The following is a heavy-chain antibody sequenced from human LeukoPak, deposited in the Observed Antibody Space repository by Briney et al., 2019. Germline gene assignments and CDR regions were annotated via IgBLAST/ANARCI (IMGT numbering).Heavy chain of an antibody. J-gene: IGHJ4*02. V-gene: IGHV1-18*01. Sequence: GASVKVSCKASGYTFTSYGISWVRQAPGQRLEWMGWISAYNGNTNYAQKLQGRVTMTTDTSTSTAYMELRSLRSDDTAVYYCARAPPQVVVTMVRGVLDYWGQGTLVTVSS. CDR1: GYTFTSYG. D-gene: IGHD3-10*01. CDR2: ISAYNGNT. CDR3: ARAPPQVVVTMVRGVLDY.